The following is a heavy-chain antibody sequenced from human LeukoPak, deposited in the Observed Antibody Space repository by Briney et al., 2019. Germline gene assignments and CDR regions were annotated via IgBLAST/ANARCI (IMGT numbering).Heavy chain of an antibody. CDR3: ARDLSFIGTAPFDY. CDR2: ISSSSSYI. Sequence: GGSLRLSCAASGFTFSSYSMNWVRQAPGKGLEWVSSISSSSSYIYYADSVKGRFTISRDNAKNSLYLQMNSLRAEDTAVYYCARDLSFIGTAPFDYWGQGTLVTVSS. V-gene: IGHV3-21*01. CDR1: GFTFSSYS. J-gene: IGHJ4*02. D-gene: IGHD3-10*01.